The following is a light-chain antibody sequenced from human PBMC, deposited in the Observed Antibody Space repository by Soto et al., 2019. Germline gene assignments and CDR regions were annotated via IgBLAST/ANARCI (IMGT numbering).Light chain of an antibody. CDR1: QSVSSS. CDR3: QQRSNWPPLT. CDR2: DAS. V-gene: IGKV3-11*01. J-gene: IGKJ4*01. Sequence: EIALTQSPATLSLSPGERATLSCRASQSVSSSLAWYQHKPGQAPRLLIYDASNRATGIPARFSGSGSGTDFTLTISSLEPEDFAVYYCQQRSNWPPLTFGGGTKVEIK.